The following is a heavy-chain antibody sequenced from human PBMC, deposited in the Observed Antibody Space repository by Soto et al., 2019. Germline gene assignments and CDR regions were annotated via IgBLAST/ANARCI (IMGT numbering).Heavy chain of an antibody. J-gene: IGHJ4*02. CDR2: ISGSGGST. CDR3: AKDWLAVRGEPPTD. Sequence: EVPLLESGGGLVQPGGSLRLSCAASGFTFSSYAMSWVRQAPGKGLEWVSAISGSGGSTYYADSVKGRFTISRDNSKNTLYLQMNSRRAEDTAVYYCAKDWLAVRGEPPTDWGQGTLVTVSS. CDR1: GFTFSSYA. V-gene: IGHV3-23*01. D-gene: IGHD3-10*01.